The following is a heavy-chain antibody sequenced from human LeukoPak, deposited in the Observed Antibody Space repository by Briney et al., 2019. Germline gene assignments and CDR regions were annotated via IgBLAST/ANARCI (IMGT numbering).Heavy chain of an antibody. CDR1: GFTFSSYW. CDR3: ARDGGSGNFDY. J-gene: IGHJ4*02. V-gene: IGHV3-7*01. D-gene: IGHD6-19*01. Sequence: GGSLRLSCAVSGFTFSSYWMSWVRQAPGKGLEWVANIRQDGSEKYYVDSVKGRFTISRDNAKNSLYLQMNSLRAEDTALYYCARDGGSGNFDYWGQGTLVTVSS. CDR2: IRQDGSEK.